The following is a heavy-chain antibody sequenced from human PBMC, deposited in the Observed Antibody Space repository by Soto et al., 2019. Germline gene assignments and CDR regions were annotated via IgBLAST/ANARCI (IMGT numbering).Heavy chain of an antibody. CDR3: ARVSGSHYYDY. D-gene: IGHD1-26*01. Sequence: SETLSLTCTVSGGSLNSYYWTWIRQPPGKGLEWIGHIYYSGSTNYNPSLKSRVTISVDTSKKQFSLKLSSVSTADTALYYCARVSGSHYYDYWGQGTLVTVSS. V-gene: IGHV4-59*01. CDR1: GGSLNSYY. J-gene: IGHJ4*02. CDR2: IYYSGST.